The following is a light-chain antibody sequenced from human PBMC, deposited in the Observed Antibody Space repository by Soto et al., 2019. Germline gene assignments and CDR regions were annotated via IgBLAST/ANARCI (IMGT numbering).Light chain of an antibody. CDR1: QSVSSW. CDR2: DAS. CDR3: QQYQSSWT. Sequence: DIQMTQSASTLSASVGDRVISTCRASQSVSSWLAWYQQKPGKVPNLLIYDASNLESGVPSRFSGSGSGTEFTLTISSLQPDDFATYYCQQYQSSWTFGQGTNVDIK. J-gene: IGKJ1*01. V-gene: IGKV1-5*01.